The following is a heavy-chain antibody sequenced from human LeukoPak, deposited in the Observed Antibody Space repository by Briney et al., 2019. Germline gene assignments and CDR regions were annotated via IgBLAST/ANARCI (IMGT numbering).Heavy chain of an antibody. J-gene: IGHJ4*02. Sequence: GGSLRLSCTASGLTCSTSGFNWVRQAPGKGLEWFASIGPTGSDRYHADSIKVRFTISRDNASNFLYLQMNSLRAEDTALYYCATETTGHHYDYWGQGTLLTVSS. D-gene: IGHD1-14*01. V-gene: IGHV3-21*06. CDR2: IGPTGSDR. CDR1: GLTCSTSG. CDR3: ATETTGHHYDY.